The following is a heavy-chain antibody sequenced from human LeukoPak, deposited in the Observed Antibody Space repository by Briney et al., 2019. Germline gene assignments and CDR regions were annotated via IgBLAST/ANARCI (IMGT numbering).Heavy chain of an antibody. CDR1: GGSISSGGYY. CDR3: ARAIYYDSSGYYSTRFMDV. J-gene: IGHJ6*02. CDR2: IYYSGST. Sequence: SETLSLTCTVSGGSISSGGYYWNWIRQHPGKGLEWIGYIYYSGSTYYNPSLKSRVTISVDTSKNQFSLKLSSVTAADTAVYYCARAIYYDSSGYYSTRFMDVWGQGTTVTVSS. D-gene: IGHD3-22*01. V-gene: IGHV4-31*03.